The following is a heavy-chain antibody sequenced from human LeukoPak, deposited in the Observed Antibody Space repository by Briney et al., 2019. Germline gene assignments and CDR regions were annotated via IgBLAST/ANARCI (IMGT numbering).Heavy chain of an antibody. Sequence: GASVKVSCKASGYTFTGYYMHWVRQAPGQGLEWMGWINPNSGGTNYAQKLQGRVTMTTDTSTRTAYMELRSLRSDDTAVYYCARLPHRLLSESYCFDPWGQGTLVTVSS. J-gene: IGHJ5*02. CDR3: ARLPHRLLSESYCFDP. V-gene: IGHV1-2*02. CDR1: GYTFTGYY. D-gene: IGHD3-10*01. CDR2: INPNSGGT.